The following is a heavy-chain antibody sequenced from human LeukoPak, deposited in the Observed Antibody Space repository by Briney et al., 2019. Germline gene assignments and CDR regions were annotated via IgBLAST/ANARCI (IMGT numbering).Heavy chain of an antibody. J-gene: IGHJ4*02. Sequence: PSETLSLTCSVSGGSISSRDHYWSWIRQHPGKGPEWIGYIFYSGSTHYNPSLKSRVTISVDPSKNQFSLKLSSVTAAGTAVYYCARALYYSSGYFFFDYWGQGILVTVSS. CDR1: GGSISSRDHY. D-gene: IGHD3-22*01. V-gene: IGHV4-31*03. CDR3: ARALYYSSGYFFFDY. CDR2: IFYSGST.